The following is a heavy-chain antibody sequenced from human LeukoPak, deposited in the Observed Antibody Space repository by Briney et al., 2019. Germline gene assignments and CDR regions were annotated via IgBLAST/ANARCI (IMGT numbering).Heavy chain of an antibody. J-gene: IGHJ4*02. CDR2: IYSGGTT. CDR1: GFTVSSNY. CDR3: AKASGSGTYYKSPFDY. D-gene: IGHD3-10*01. Sequence: GGSLRLSCAASGFTVSSNYMSWVRQAPGKGLEWVSVIYSGGTTYYADSVKGRFTISRDNSKNTLYLQMNSLRAEDTAVYYCAKASGSGTYYKSPFDYWGQGTLVTVSS. V-gene: IGHV3-66*01.